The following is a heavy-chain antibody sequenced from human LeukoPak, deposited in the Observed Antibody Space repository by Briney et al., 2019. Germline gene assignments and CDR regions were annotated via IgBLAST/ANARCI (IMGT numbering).Heavy chain of an antibody. J-gene: IGHJ2*01. CDR2: IYYSGYT. CDR3: ARSYWLPDWYFDL. CDR1: GGSISSYY. D-gene: IGHD2-8*02. V-gene: IGHV4-59*12. Sequence: SETLSLTCTVSGGSISSYYWSWIRQPPGKGLEWIGYIYYSGYTNYNPSLKSRVTISVDTSKNQFSLKLSSVTAADTAVYYCARSYWLPDWYFDLWGRGTLVTVSS.